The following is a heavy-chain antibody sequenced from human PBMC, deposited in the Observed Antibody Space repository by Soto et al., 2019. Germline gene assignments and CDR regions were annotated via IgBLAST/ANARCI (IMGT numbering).Heavy chain of an antibody. CDR2: INHSGST. CDR1: GGSFSGYY. V-gene: IGHV4-34*01. CDR3: ARVVPYCTNGVCSSGGDY. D-gene: IGHD2-8*01. J-gene: IGHJ4*02. Sequence: SSETLSLTCAVYGGSFSGYYWSWIRQPPGKGLEWIGEINHSGSTNYNPSLKSRVTISVDTSKNQFSLKLSSVTAADTAVYYCARVVPYCTNGVCSSGGDYWGQGTLVTVSS.